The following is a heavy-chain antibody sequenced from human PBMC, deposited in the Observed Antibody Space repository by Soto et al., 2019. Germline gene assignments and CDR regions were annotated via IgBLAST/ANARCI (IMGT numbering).Heavy chain of an antibody. V-gene: IGHV2-5*02. Sequence: QITLKESGPTLVKPTQTLTLTCTFSGFSLSTSGVGVGWIRQPPGKALEWLALIYWDDDNRYSPALKSRLTITKDNSKIQVVLTMTNMDPVDTATYYCTGIVGATIQFDYWGQGTLVTGSS. J-gene: IGHJ4*02. CDR1: GFSLSTSGVG. D-gene: IGHD1-26*01. CDR2: IYWDDDN. CDR3: TGIVGATIQFDY.